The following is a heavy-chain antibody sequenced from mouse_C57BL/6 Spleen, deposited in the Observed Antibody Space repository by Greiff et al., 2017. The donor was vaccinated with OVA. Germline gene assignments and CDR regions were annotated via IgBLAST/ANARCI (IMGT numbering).Heavy chain of an antibody. J-gene: IGHJ2*01. CDR1: GFNIQDYY. V-gene: IGHV14-2*01. CDR2: IDPEDGET. CDR3: ARELRGNYVYCFDY. Sequence: VQLKESGAELVKPGASVQLSCTASGFNIQDYYMHWVKQRTEQGLEWIGRIDPEDGETKYAPKFPGKATIPADTSSNTAYLQLSSLTSEDTAVYYCARELRGNYVYCFDYWGQGTTLTVSS. D-gene: IGHD2-1*01.